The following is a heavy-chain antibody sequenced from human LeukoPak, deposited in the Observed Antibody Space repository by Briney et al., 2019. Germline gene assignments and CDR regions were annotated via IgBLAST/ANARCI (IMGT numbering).Heavy chain of an antibody. CDR1: GFTFSDYW. V-gene: IGHV3-7*01. CDR3: AREFPYSSSRHAFDI. Sequence: QSGGSLRLSCVASGFTFSDYWMSWVRQAPGKGLEWVANIKQDGSVKHYVDSVKGRFTISRDNAQNSLYLQMNSLRAGDTAVYYCAREFPYSSSRHAFDIWGQGTMVTVSS. J-gene: IGHJ3*02. CDR2: IKQDGSVK. D-gene: IGHD6-13*01.